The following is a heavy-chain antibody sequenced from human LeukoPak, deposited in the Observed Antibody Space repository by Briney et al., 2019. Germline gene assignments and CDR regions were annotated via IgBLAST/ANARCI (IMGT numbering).Heavy chain of an antibody. J-gene: IGHJ4*02. CDR3: ARLRGSYYYFDS. V-gene: IGHV4-38-2*01. D-gene: IGHD1-26*01. CDR1: GYSIRSGYY. CDR2: VFSGNT. Sequence: PSETLSLTCAVSGYSIRSGYYWGWIRQPPGTGLEWIGSVFSGNTYYNPSLKSRVIISVDTSKNQFSLDLSSVTAADMAVYYCARLRGSYYYFDSWGQGTLVTVST.